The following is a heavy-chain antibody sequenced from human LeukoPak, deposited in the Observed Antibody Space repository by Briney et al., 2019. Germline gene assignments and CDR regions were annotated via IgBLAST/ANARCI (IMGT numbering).Heavy chain of an antibody. Sequence: SETLSLTCTVSGDSVTNHQWSWVRQPPGKGLEWIAYIHHSGSTNYNPSLKNRVTISIDTSKNQFSLRLISVTAADAAVYYCARYPLAFDFWGQGILVTVSS. V-gene: IGHV4-59*02. CDR1: GDSVTNHQ. J-gene: IGHJ4*02. D-gene: IGHD6-6*01. CDR3: ARYPLAFDF. CDR2: IHHSGST.